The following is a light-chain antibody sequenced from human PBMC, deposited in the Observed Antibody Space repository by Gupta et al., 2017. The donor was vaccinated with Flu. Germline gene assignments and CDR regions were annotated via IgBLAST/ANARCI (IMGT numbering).Light chain of an antibody. CDR3: RQVDTWPWA. CDR2: QVS. V-gene: IGKV2-30*01. CDR1: QGLVYSDGSTY. J-gene: IGKJ1*01. Sequence: TLGPPASTSCRATQGLVYSDGSTYLHWFQQMPGQSPRRLIYQVSYRDSGVPDRFSGSGSGTDFTLKISRVDAEHVVIYFCRQVDTWPWAFGPGTTVEIK.